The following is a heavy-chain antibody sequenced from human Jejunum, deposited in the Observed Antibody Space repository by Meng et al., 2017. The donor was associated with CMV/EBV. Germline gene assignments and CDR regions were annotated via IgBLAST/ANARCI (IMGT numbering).Heavy chain of an antibody. CDR2: LNPNSGDT. CDR3: ATSSSGFDFWTDN. V-gene: IGHV1-2*02. D-gene: IGHD5-12*01. J-gene: IGHJ4*02. Sequence: KTSGYSFTGYYMHGVRQAPGQGPEWRGWLNPNSGDTTYAQQFQGRVTMTRDTSISTAYMELSSLRSDDTAVYYCATSSSGFDFWTDNWGQGTLVTVSS. CDR1: GYSFTGYY.